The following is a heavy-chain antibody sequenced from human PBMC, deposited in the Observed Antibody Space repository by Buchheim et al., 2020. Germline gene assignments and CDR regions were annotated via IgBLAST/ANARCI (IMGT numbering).Heavy chain of an antibody. J-gene: IGHJ4*02. CDR2: IKQDGSDK. D-gene: IGHD4-11*01. V-gene: IGHV3-7*01. CDR3: ARTVTTFIDY. CDR1: GFTFNNYW. Sequence: EVQLVESGGGLVQPGGSLRLSCAASGFTFNNYWMSWVRQAPGKGLEWVANIKQDGSDKYYVDSVKGRFIISRDNAKHSLYWQMNSLRAEDTAVYYCARTVTTFIDYWGQGTL.